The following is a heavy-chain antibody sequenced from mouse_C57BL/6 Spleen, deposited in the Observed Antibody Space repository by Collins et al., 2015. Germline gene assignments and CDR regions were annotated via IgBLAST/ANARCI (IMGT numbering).Heavy chain of an antibody. CDR2: IWRGGST. D-gene: IGHD3-2*01. Sequence: QVQLKQSGPSLVQPSQSLSITCTVSGFSLTSYGVHWVRQSPGKGLEWLGVIWRGGSTDYNAAFMSRLSITKDNSKNQVFFKMNSLQADDTAIYYCAKKRGDSSGYVGAMDYWGQGTSVTVSS. J-gene: IGHJ4*01. CDR1: GFSLTSYG. CDR3: AKKRGDSSGYVGAMDY. V-gene: IGHV2-5-1*01.